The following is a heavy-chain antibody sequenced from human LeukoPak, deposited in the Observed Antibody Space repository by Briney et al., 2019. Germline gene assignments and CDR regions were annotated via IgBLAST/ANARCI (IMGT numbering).Heavy chain of an antibody. Sequence: GASVKVSCKASGYTFTSYSISWVRQAPGQGLEWMGWISAYNGNTNYAQKLQGRVTMTTDTSTSTAYMELRSLRSDGTAVDYCARVQRGFTYGNVDYWGQGTLVTVSS. CDR3: ARVQRGFTYGNVDY. V-gene: IGHV1-18*01. D-gene: IGHD5-18*01. CDR1: GYTFTSYS. CDR2: ISAYNGNT. J-gene: IGHJ4*02.